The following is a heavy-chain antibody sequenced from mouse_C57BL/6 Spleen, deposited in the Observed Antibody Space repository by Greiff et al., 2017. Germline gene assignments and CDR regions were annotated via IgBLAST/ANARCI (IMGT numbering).Heavy chain of an antibody. V-gene: IGHV1-72*01. D-gene: IGHD2-1*01. CDR2: IGPNSGGT. Sequence: VQLQQPGAELVKPGASVKLSCKASGYTFTSYWMHWVKQRPGRGLEWIGRIGPNSGGTKYNEKFKSKATLTVDKPSSTAYMQLSSLTSEDSAVYDCARNYGNYQYYFDYWGQGTTLTVSS. CDR3: ARNYGNYQYYFDY. J-gene: IGHJ2*01. CDR1: GYTFTSYW.